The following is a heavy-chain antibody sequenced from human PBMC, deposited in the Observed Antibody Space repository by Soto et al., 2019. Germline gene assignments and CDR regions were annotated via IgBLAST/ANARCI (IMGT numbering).Heavy chain of an antibody. V-gene: IGHV1-69*13. J-gene: IGHJ4*02. Sequence: SVKVSCKASGGTFSSYAISWVRQAPGQGLEWMGGIIPIFGTANYAQKFQGRVTITADESTSTAYMELSSLRSEDTAVYYCAVDPIKKGYYDSSGYSCAYWGQGTLVTVSS. D-gene: IGHD3-22*01. CDR1: GGTFSSYA. CDR3: AVDPIKKGYYDSSGYSCAY. CDR2: IIPIFGTA.